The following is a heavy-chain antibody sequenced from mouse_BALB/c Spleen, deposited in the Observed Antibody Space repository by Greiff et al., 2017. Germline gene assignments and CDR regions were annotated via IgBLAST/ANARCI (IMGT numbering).Heavy chain of an antibody. V-gene: IGHV2-9*02. CDR1: GFSLTSYG. J-gene: IGHJ4*01. Sequence: VQLQQSGPGLVAPSQSLSITCTVSGFSLTSYGVHWVRQPPGKGLEWLGVIWAGGSTNYNSALMSRLSISKDNSKSQVFLKMNSLQTDDTAMYYCARKGGLRRGYAMDYWGQGTSVTVSS. D-gene: IGHD2-4*01. CDR3: ARKGGLRRGYAMDY. CDR2: IWAGGST.